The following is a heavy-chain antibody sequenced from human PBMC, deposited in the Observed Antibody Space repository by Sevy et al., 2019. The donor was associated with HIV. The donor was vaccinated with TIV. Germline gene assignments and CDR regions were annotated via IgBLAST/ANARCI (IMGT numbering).Heavy chain of an antibody. CDR1: GGSISRSSYY. Sequence: SETLSLTCTVSGGSISRSSYYWGWVRQPPGKGLEWIGSMYYSRSTYYNPSLKSRVTISGDTSKNQFSLKLSSVTAADTAVYYCASQVVAASYSFVYWGQGALVTSSS. D-gene: IGHD2-15*01. J-gene: IGHJ4*02. CDR3: ASQVVAASYSFVY. V-gene: IGHV4-39*01. CDR2: MYYSRST.